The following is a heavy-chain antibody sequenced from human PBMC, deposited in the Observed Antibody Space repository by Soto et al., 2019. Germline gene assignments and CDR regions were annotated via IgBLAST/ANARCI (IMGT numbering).Heavy chain of an antibody. CDR3: AGEGSNGFDY. CDR1: GFTLSSYA. J-gene: IGHJ4*02. V-gene: IGHV3-30-3*01. CDR2: ISYDGSNK. D-gene: IGHD5-18*01. Sequence: GGSLRLSCAASGFTLSSYAMHWVRQAPGKGLDWVAVISYDGSNKDYADSVKGRFTISRDNSKNTLYLQMNSLRAEDTAVYYCAGEGSNGFDYWGQGTLVTVSS.